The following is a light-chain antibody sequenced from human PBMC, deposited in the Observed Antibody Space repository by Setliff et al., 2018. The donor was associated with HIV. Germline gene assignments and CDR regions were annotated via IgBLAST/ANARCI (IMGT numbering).Light chain of an antibody. CDR1: SSDIGGYNY. Sequence: SVLTQPRSVSGSPGQSVTFSRTGASSDIGGYNYVSWYQHYPGKAPKLMIYEVSKRPSGVSNRFSGSKSGNTASLTISGLQTEDEADYYCSSYTSFTTLVFGTGTKVTVL. V-gene: IGLV2-14*01. J-gene: IGLJ1*01. CDR2: EVS. CDR3: SSYTSFTTLV.